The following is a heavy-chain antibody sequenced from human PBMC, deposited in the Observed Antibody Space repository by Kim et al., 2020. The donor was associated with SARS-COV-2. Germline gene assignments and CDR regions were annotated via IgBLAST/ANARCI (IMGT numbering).Heavy chain of an antibody. CDR3: ARVDPKGPDY. CDR2: INHSGST. CDR1: GGSFSGYY. D-gene: IGHD3-9*01. Sequence: SETLSLTCAVYGGSFSGYYRSWIRQPPGKGLEWIGEINHSGSTNYNPSLKSRVTISVDTSKNQFSLKLSSVTAADTAVYYCARVDPKGPDYWGQGTLVTVSS. V-gene: IGHV4-34*01. J-gene: IGHJ4*02.